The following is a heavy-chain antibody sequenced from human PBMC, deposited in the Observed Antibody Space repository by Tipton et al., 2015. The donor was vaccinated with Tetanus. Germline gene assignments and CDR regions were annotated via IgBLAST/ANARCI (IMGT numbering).Heavy chain of an antibody. D-gene: IGHD2/OR15-2a*01. V-gene: IGHV4-30-4*01. CDR3: SSSPGNQYLAFFDY. CDR1: GDSINSGDYY. CDR2: IYYSGST. J-gene: IGHJ4*02. Sequence: TLSLTCSVSGDSINSGDYYWSWIRQPPGKGLEWIGYIYYSGSTYYNPSLKSRVTISIGTSKNQFSLRLSSVTAADTAAYYCSSSPGNQYLAFFDYWGRGTLVTVSS.